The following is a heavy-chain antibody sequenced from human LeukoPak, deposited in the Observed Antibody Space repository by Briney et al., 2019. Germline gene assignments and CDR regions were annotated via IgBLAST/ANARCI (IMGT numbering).Heavy chain of an antibody. D-gene: IGHD4-17*01. CDR3: ARAPGEGWFDP. V-gene: IGHV3-7*01. CDR1: GFTFSSYW. CDR2: IKQDGSEK. Sequence: TGGSLRLSCAASGFTFSSYWMSWVRQAAGKGLEWVASIKQDGSEKYYVDSVKGRFTISRDNAKNSLYLQMNSLRAEDTALYYCARAPGEGWFDPWGQGTLVTVSS. J-gene: IGHJ5*02.